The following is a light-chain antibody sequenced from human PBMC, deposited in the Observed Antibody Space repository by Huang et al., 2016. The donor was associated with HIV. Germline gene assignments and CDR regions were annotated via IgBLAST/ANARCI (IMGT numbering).Light chain of an antibody. CDR2: DAS. J-gene: IGKJ5*01. V-gene: IGKV3-15*01. CDR1: ESVSSS. CDR3: QQYNDWPPIT. Sequence: EIVMTQSPDTLSVFPGERVILSCRASESVSSSLAWYQQKSGQAPRLLIYDASTRATGIPARFSCSGSGTEFTLTINSLLSEDFAVYYCQQYNDWPPITFGQGTRLDMK.